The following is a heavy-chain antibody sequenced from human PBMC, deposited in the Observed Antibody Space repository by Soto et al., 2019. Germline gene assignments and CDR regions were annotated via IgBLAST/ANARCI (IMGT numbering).Heavy chain of an antibody. D-gene: IGHD3-22*01. J-gene: IGHJ5*02. CDR3: ARGGGMIVVDNWFDP. V-gene: IGHV4-34*01. Sequence: QVQLQQWGAGLLKPSETLSLTCAVYGGSFSGYYWSWIRQPPGKGLEWIGEINHSGSTNYNPSLKSRFTISVDTSKNQFSLKLSSVTAADTAVYYCARGGGMIVVDNWFDPWGQGTLVTVSS. CDR2: INHSGST. CDR1: GGSFSGYY.